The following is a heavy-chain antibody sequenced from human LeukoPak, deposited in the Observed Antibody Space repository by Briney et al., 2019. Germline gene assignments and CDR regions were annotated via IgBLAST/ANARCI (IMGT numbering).Heavy chain of an antibody. CDR2: ISYDGSNK. J-gene: IGHJ4*02. V-gene: IGHV3-30*18. CDR1: RFTFSSYG. Sequence: GRSRRLSCAASRFTFSSYGMHWVRQAPGKGLEWVAVISYDGSNKYYADSVKGRFTISRDNSKNTLYLQMNSLRAEDMAVYYCVKRWTGTTIGQQDYWGQGTLVTVSS. CDR3: VKRWTGTTIGQQDY. D-gene: IGHD1-1*01.